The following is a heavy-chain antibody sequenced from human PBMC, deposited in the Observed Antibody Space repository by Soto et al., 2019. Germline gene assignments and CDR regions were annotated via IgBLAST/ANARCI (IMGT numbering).Heavy chain of an antibody. CDR1: GYTFTSYY. J-gene: IGHJ3*02. CDR2: INPSGGST. CDR3: ARDRGIAAAGTRAFDI. D-gene: IGHD6-13*01. V-gene: IGHV1-46*03. Sequence: QVQLVQSGAEVKKPGASVKVSCKASGYTFTSYYMHWVRQAPGQGLEWMGIINPSGGSTSYAQKFQGRVTMTRDTSTSTVYMELSSLRSEDTAVYYCARDRGIAAAGTRAFDIWGQGTMVTVSS.